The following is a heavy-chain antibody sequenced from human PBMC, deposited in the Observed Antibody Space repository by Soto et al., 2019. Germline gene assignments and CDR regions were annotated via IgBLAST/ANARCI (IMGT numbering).Heavy chain of an antibody. Sequence: GGSLRLSCAASGFTFSSYGMHWVRQAPGKGLEWVAVISYDGSNKYYADSVKGRFTISRDNSKNTLYLQMNSLRAEDTAVYYCAKDRVYYDFWSAPGDYYYYGMDVWGQGTTVTVSS. CDR1: GFTFSSYG. CDR2: ISYDGSNK. J-gene: IGHJ6*02. V-gene: IGHV3-30*18. CDR3: AKDRVYYDFWSAPGDYYYYGMDV. D-gene: IGHD3-3*01.